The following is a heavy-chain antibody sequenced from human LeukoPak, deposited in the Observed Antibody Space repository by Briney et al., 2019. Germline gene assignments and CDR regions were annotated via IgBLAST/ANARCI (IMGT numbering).Heavy chain of an antibody. CDR1: GFTFSSYA. J-gene: IGHJ6*02. CDR2: IWYDGSNK. Sequence: GGSLRLSCAASGFTFSSYAMHWVRQAPGKGLEWVAFIWYDGSNKYYADSMKGRFTISRDNSKNTLYLHMNSLRAEDTAVYYCAREGCSSTSCRPPYHYYGMDVWGQGTTVTVSS. D-gene: IGHD2-2*01. V-gene: IGHV3-33*08. CDR3: AREGCSSTSCRPPYHYYGMDV.